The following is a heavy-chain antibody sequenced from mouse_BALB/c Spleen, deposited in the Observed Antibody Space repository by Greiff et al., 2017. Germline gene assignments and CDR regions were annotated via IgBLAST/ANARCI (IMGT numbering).Heavy chain of an antibody. Sequence: EVQLVESGGDLVKPGGSLKLSCAASGFTFTSYGMSWVRQTPDQRLEWVATISSGGSYTYYPDRVKGRFTLSSDNAKNTLYLQMSSLKSEDTAMYYCARRPGLSYYCDDWGQGTTLTVSS. V-gene: IGHV5-6*01. CDR1: GFTFTSYG. CDR2: ISSGGSYT. CDR3: ARRPGLSYYCDD. D-gene: IGHD3-3*01. J-gene: IGHJ2*01.